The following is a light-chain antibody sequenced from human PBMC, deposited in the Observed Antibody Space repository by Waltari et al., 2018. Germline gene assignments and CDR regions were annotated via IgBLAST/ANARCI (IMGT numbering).Light chain of an antibody. V-gene: IGKV1-5*03. Sequence: DIQMTQSPSTLSASVGDRVTLACRASQSISIWLAWYQQKPGKAPKLLIYKSSTLESGVPSRFSGSGSGTEFTLTISSLQPDDLATYYCQQYSTYSTFGQGTKLEIK. CDR2: KSS. CDR3: QQYSTYST. J-gene: IGKJ2*01. CDR1: QSISIW.